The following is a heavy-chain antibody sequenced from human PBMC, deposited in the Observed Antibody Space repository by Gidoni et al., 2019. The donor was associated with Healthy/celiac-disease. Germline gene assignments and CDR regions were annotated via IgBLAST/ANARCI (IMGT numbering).Heavy chain of an antibody. J-gene: IGHJ3*02. V-gene: IGHV3-30-3*01. Sequence: QVQLVESGGGVVQPGRSLRLSCAASGSTCSSYAMHWVRQAPGKGLEWVAVISYDGSNKYYADAVKGRFTISRDNSKNTLYLQMNSLRAEDTAVYYCARDNFRGSGPLVIWGQGTMVTVSS. CDR2: ISYDGSNK. CDR3: ARDNFRGSGPLVI. CDR1: GSTCSSYA. D-gene: IGHD6-19*01.